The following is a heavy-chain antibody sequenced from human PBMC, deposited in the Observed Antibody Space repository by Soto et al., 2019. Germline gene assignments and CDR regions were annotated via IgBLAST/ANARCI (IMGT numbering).Heavy chain of an antibody. Sequence: SETLSLTCTVSGGSIRSGGYYWSWVRQNPRRGLEWIGNIYYSGNTYYNPSLKSRLTISVDTSKNQFSPNLSSVTAADTAVYYCARDRLMATAGTARHYFGLDVWGQGTTVTVSS. V-gene: IGHV4-31*03. CDR2: IYYSGNT. CDR3: ARDRLMATAGTARHYFGLDV. CDR1: GGSIRSGGYY. J-gene: IGHJ6*02. D-gene: IGHD5-18*01.